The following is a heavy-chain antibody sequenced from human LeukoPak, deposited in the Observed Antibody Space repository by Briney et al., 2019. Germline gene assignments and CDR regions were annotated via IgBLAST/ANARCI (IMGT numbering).Heavy chain of an antibody. CDR3: ARAPSYRYGSGSYYKNWFDP. Sequence: SETLSLTCTVSGGSISSSSYYWGWIRQPPGKGLEWIGSIYYSGSTNYNPSLKSRVTISVDTSKNQFSLKLSSVTAADTAVYYCARAPSYRYGSGSYYKNWFDPWGQGTLVTVSS. D-gene: IGHD3-10*01. CDR2: IYYSGST. J-gene: IGHJ5*02. CDR1: GGSISSSSYY. V-gene: IGHV4-39*07.